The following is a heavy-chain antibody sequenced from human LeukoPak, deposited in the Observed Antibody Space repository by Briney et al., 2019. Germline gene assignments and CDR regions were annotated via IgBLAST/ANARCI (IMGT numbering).Heavy chain of an antibody. J-gene: IGHJ4*02. CDR1: GFTFDDYA. CDR2: ISWNSGSI. D-gene: IGHD3-16*01. V-gene: IGHV3-9*01. Sequence: GGSLRLSCAAPGFTFDDYAMHWVRQAPGKGLEWVSGISWNSGSIGYADSVKGRFTISRDNAKNSLYLQMNSLRAEDTALYYCAPIEATGGYWGQGTLVTVSS. CDR3: APIEATGGY.